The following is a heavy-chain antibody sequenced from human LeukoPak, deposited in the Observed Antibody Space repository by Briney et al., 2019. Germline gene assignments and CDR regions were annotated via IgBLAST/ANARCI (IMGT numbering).Heavy chain of an antibody. CDR1: GGSFSFYY. CDR3: ARVARHDYTYYPGGNYFDY. J-gene: IGHJ4*02. D-gene: IGHD4-11*01. CDR2: SNHSGST. Sequence: SETLSLTCAVYGGSFSFYYWSWIRQPPGKGLEWIGESNHSGSTNYDPSLKSRVTISVDTSKNQFYLKVSSVTAADTAVYYCARVARHDYTYYPGGNYFDYWGQGTLVTVSS. V-gene: IGHV4-34*01.